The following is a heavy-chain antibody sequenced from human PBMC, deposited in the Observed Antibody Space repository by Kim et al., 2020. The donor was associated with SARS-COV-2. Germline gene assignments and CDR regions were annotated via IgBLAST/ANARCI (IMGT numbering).Heavy chain of an antibody. V-gene: IGHV1-24*01. J-gene: IGHJ5*02. D-gene: IGHD1-26*01. CDR3: ATVPRIVGATTVWFDP. Sequence: KFQGRVTMTEDTSTDTAYMELSSLRSEDTAVYYCATVPRIVGATTVWFDPWGQGTLVTVSS.